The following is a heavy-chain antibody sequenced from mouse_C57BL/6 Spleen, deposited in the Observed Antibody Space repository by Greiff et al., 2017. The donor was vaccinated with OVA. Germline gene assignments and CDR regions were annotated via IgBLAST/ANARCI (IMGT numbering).Heavy chain of an antibody. CDR1: GYTFTSYW. J-gene: IGHJ3*01. CDR3: AYYGSSYWFAY. V-gene: IGHV1-59*01. D-gene: IGHD1-1*01. Sequence: QVPLQQPGAELVRPGTSVKLSCKASGYTFTSYWMHWVKQRPGQGLEWIGVIDPSASYTNYNQKFTGKAALTIDTSSSTAYVQLSSLTSEDSAVYYCAYYGSSYWFAYWGQGTLVTVSA. CDR2: IDPSASYT.